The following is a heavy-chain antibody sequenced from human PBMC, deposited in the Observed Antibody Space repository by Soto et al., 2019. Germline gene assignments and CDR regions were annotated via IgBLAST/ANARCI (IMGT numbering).Heavy chain of an antibody. Sequence: PSDTLSLTCAVYGGSFSGYYWSWIRQPPGKGLEWIGEINHSGSTNYNPSLKSRVTISVDTSKNQFSLKLSSVTAADTAVYYCARGGGRFGESQSHYYGLDVWGQGTTVTVSS. CDR2: INHSGST. D-gene: IGHD3-10*01. CDR1: GGSFSGYY. CDR3: ARGGGRFGESQSHYYGLDV. J-gene: IGHJ6*02. V-gene: IGHV4-34*01.